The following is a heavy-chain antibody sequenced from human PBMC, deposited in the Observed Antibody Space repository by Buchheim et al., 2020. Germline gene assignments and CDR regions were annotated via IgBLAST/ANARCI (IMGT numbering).Heavy chain of an antibody. CDR3: ARDRVRIVVVTATRSYFDY. D-gene: IGHD2-21*02. CDR2: ISYDGSNK. V-gene: IGHV3-30*04. J-gene: IGHJ4*02. CDR1: GFTFSSYA. Sequence: QVQLVESGGGVVQPGRSLRLSCAASGFTFSSYAMHWVRQAPGKGLEWVAVISYDGSNKYYADSVKGRFTISRDNSKNKMYLQMNSLRAEDTAVYYCARDRVRIVVVTATRSYFDYWGQGTL.